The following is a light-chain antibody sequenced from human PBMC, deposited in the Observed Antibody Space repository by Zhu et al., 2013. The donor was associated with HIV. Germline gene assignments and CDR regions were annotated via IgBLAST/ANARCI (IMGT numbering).Light chain of an antibody. CDR1: SSDVGSYNL. V-gene: IGLV2-23*02. J-gene: IGLJ2*01. CDR2: EVS. Sequence: QSALTQPASVSGSPGQSITISCTGTSSDVGSYNLVSWYQQHPGKAPKVMIHEVSKRPSGVSNRFSGSKSGNTASLTISGLQAEDEADYYCCSYAGSSTLVFGGGTRLTVL. CDR3: CSYAGSSTLV.